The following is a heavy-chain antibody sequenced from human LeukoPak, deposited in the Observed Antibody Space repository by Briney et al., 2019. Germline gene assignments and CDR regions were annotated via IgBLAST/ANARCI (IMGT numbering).Heavy chain of an antibody. Sequence: SETLSLTCTVSGYSISSGYYWGWIRQPPGKGLEWIGSIYHSGSTNYNPSLKSRVTISVDTSKNQFSLKLSSVTAADTAVYYCARLGSWYQYYYYYMDVWGKGTTVTISS. J-gene: IGHJ6*03. CDR2: IYHSGST. D-gene: IGHD6-13*01. CDR1: GYSISSGYY. V-gene: IGHV4-38-2*02. CDR3: ARLGSWYQYYYYYMDV.